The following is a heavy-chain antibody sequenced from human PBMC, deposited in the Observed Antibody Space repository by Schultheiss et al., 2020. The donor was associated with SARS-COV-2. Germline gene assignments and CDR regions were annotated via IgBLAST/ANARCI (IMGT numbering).Heavy chain of an antibody. V-gene: IGHV3-9*03. CDR1: GFIFDDYA. Sequence: GGSLRLSCAASGFIFDDYAMYWVRQAPGKGLEWVSGISWNSGTVGYADSVEGRFTISRDNAKNSLYLQMGSLRAEDMAVYYCARDGRYCSSTSCYLAHAPGWFDPWGQGTLVTVSS. CDR3: ARDGRYCSSTSCYLAHAPGWFDP. J-gene: IGHJ5*02. CDR2: ISWNSGTV. D-gene: IGHD2-2*01.